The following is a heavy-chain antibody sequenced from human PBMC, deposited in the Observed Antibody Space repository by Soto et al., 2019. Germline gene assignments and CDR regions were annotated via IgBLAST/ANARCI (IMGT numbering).Heavy chain of an antibody. D-gene: IGHD1-26*01. J-gene: IGHJ6*02. V-gene: IGHV3-33*01. CDR3: ASDLVGASDSYGLDV. Sequence: GGALRLSCAASGFTFSNYGMHWVRQAPGKGLEWVAIIWHDGNNKYYADSVRGRFIISRDNSKNRLYLQMNSLRAEDTAVYYCASDLVGASDSYGLDVWGQGTPVTVSS. CDR1: GFTFSNYG. CDR2: IWHDGNNK.